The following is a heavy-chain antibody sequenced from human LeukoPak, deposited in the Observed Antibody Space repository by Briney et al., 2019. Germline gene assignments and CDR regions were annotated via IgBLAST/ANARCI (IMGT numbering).Heavy chain of an antibody. CDR2: IKHDGREK. D-gene: IGHD3-3*01. V-gene: IGHV3-7*01. CDR1: GFIFTNYF. Sequence: GGSLRLSCAASGFIFTNYFMSWVRQAPGKGLEWVASIKHDGREKYYVDSVRGRFTISRDNTMNSLYLQMSSLRAEDTAVYYCATDRGWRTSGYYLYYFEYWGQGTLVTYSS. J-gene: IGHJ4*02. CDR3: ATDRGWRTSGYYLYYFEY.